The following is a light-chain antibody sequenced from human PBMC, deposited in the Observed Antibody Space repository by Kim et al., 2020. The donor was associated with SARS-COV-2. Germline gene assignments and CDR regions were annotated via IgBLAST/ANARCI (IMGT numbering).Light chain of an antibody. V-gene: IGLV3-19*01. Sequence: SSELTQDPAVSVALGQTIRITCQGDSLRNYYVSWYQQKPGQAPVLVIHGKHNRPSGISDRFSGSSSGNTASLTITGAQAEDVADYYCNSRDISGNHLVFGGGTQLTVL. CDR1: SLRNYY. CDR2: GKH. CDR3: NSRDISGNHLV. J-gene: IGLJ3*02.